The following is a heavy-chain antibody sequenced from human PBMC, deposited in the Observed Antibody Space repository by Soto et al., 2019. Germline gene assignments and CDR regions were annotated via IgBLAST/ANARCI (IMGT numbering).Heavy chain of an antibody. D-gene: IGHD3-22*01. CDR1: GASISSSDW. CDR3: ARAYDRTVSPARYFDF. CDR2: TSHSGST. J-gene: IGHJ4*02. Sequence: QVQLQESGPGLAKPSGTLSLTCAVSGASISSSDWWTWVRQPPGKGLEWIGETSHSGSTNYRQSLRGRVTISVDKSKNQFSLKLTSVTAADTAVYYCARAYDRTVSPARYFDFWGQGTLVTVSS. V-gene: IGHV4-4*02.